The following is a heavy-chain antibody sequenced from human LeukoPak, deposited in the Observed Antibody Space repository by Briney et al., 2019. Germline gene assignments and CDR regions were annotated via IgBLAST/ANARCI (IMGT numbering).Heavy chain of an antibody. J-gene: IGHJ2*01. Sequence: SEALSLTCTVSGGSISSSSYYWGWIRQPPGKGLEWIGSIYYSGSTYYNPSPKSRVTISVDTSKNQFSLKLSSVTAADTAVYYCARPAGAGLAAAGFWYFDLWGCGTLVTVSS. CDR3: ARPAGAGLAAAGFWYFDL. V-gene: IGHV4-39*01. CDR1: GGSISSSSYY. D-gene: IGHD6-13*01. CDR2: IYYSGST.